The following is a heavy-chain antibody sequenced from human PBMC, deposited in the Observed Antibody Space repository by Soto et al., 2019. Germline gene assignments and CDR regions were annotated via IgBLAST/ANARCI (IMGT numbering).Heavy chain of an antibody. J-gene: IGHJ4*02. CDR1: AGSVTSDSYY. CDR2: IPYRGST. Sequence: PSETLSLTCTASAGSVTSDSYYWSWIRQPPGKGLEWIGYIPYRGSTSYNPSLKSRVNISVGTSKNQFSLRLSSVTAADTAVYYCARDTCLSDCYYGLDSWGRGTLVTVSS. V-gene: IGHV4-61*01. D-gene: IGHD2-21*02. CDR3: ARDTCLSDCYYGLDS.